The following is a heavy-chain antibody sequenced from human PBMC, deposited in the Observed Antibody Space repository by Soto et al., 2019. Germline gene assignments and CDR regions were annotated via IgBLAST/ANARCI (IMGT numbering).Heavy chain of an antibody. CDR3: AKDPARGYSFGYYFDY. CDR1: GFTFSSYG. Sequence: QVQLVESGGGVVQPGRSLRLSCAASGFTFSSYGMYWVRQAPGKGLEWVAVISYDGGNKYYADSVKGRFTISRDNSKNTLYLQMNSLRAEDTAVYYCAKDPARGYSFGYYFDYWGQGTLVTVSS. D-gene: IGHD5-18*01. J-gene: IGHJ4*02. V-gene: IGHV3-30*18. CDR2: ISYDGGNK.